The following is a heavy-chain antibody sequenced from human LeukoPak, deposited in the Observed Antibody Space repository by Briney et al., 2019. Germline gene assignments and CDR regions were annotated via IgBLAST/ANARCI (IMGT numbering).Heavy chain of an antibody. D-gene: IGHD3-10*01. CDR1: GGSISSYY. CDR2: IYTSGST. Sequence: SETLSLTCTVSGGSISSYYWSWIRQPAGKGLEWIGRIYTSGSTNYNPSLKSRVTMSVDTSKNQFSLKLSSVTAADTAVYYCARGGEGYYGSGSYYKRRGSARGMDVWGQGTTVTVSS. V-gene: IGHV4-4*07. CDR3: ARGGEGYYGSGSYYKRRGSARGMDV. J-gene: IGHJ6*02.